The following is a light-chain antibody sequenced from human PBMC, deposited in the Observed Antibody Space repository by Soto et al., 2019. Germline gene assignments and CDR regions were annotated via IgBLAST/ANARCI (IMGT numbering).Light chain of an antibody. CDR2: DAS. CDR3: QQYNDWPPKHT. V-gene: IGKV3-15*01. CDR1: QSISTN. J-gene: IGKJ2*01. Sequence: EIVMTQSPATLSVSPGERATLSCRASQSISTNLAWYQQKPGQAPRLLIYDASTRATGIPARFSGSGSGTEFTPTINSLQSEDFAVYYCQQYNDWPPKHTFGQGTKLEIK.